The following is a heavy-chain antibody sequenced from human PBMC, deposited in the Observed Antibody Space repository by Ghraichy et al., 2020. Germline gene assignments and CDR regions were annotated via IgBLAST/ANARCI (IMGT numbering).Heavy chain of an antibody. Sequence: GGSLRLSCEASGFSFSAYSMNWVRQAPGKGLEWVSYISSSSSSIYYADSVRGRFTISRDNAKNSLYLQMNSLRDEDTAVYYCAQSGSLGWAAFDYWGQGTLVTVSS. V-gene: IGHV3-48*02. CDR2: ISSSSSSI. CDR3: AQSGSLGWAAFDY. CDR1: GFSFSAYS. D-gene: IGHD1-26*01. J-gene: IGHJ4*02.